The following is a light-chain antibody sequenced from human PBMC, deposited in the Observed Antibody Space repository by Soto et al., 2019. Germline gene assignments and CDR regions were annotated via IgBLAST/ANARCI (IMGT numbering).Light chain of an antibody. Sequence: SVLTQPPSASGPPGQRVTISCSGSSSNIGSNYVYWYQQLPGTAPKLLIYRNNQRPSGVPDRFSGSKSGTSASLAISGLRSEDEADYYCAAWDDSLSVVFGGGTKVTVL. CDR2: RNN. V-gene: IGLV1-47*01. CDR1: SSNIGSNY. CDR3: AAWDDSLSVV. J-gene: IGLJ2*01.